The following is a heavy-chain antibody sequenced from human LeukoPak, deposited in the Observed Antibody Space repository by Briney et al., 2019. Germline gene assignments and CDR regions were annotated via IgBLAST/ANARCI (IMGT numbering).Heavy chain of an antibody. CDR2: ISYDGSNK. J-gene: IGHJ4*02. CDR3: ARVGSLHYFDY. D-gene: IGHD1-26*01. Sequence: GGSLRLSCAASGFTFSSYAMHWVCQAPGKGLEWVAVISYDGSNKYYADSVKGRFTISRDNSKNTLYLQMNSLRAEDTAVYYCARVGSLHYFDYWGQGTLVTVSS. CDR1: GFTFSSYA. V-gene: IGHV3-30*04.